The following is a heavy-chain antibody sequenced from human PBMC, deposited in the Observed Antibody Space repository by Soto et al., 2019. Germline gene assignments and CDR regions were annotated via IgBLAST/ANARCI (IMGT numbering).Heavy chain of an antibody. J-gene: IGHJ6*03. CDR1: GFTFSSYW. D-gene: IGHD5-12*01. Sequence: GGSLRLSCAASGFTFSSYWMSWVRQAPGKGLEWVANIKQDGSEKYYVDSVKGRFTISRDNAKNSLYLQMNSLRAEDTAVYYCAREIVATTTYYYYMDVWGKGTTVTVSS. CDR3: AREIVATTTYYYYMDV. CDR2: IKQDGSEK. V-gene: IGHV3-7*01.